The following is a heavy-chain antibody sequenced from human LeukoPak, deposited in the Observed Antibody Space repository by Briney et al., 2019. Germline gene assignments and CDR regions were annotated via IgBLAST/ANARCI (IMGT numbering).Heavy chain of an antibody. D-gene: IGHD3-10*01. J-gene: IGHJ4*02. CDR2: IYYSGST. CDR1: GGSISSSSYY. V-gene: IGHV4-39*01. Sequence: SETLSLTCTVPGGSISSSSYYWGWIRQPPGKGLEWIGSIYYSGSTYYNPSLKSRVTISVDTSKNQFSLKLSSVTAADTAVYYCARGSIQGYYFDYWGQGTLVTVSS. CDR3: ARGSIQGYYFDY.